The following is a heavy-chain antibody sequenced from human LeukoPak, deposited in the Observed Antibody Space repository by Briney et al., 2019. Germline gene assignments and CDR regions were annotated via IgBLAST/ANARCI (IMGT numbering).Heavy chain of an antibody. V-gene: IGHV3-30-3*01. J-gene: IGHJ4*02. D-gene: IGHD3-3*01. CDR2: ISYDGSNK. Sequence: GGSLRLSCAASGFTFSSYAMHWVRQAPGKGLEWVAVISYDGSNKYYADSVKGRFTISRDNSKNTLYLQMNSLRAKDTAVYYCARDDYDFWSGYYTGVDYWGQGTLVTVSS. CDR1: GFTFSSYA. CDR3: ARDDYDFWSGYYTGVDY.